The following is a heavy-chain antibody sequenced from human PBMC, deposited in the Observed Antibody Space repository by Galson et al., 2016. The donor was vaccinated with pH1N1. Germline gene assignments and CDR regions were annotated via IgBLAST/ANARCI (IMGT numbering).Heavy chain of an antibody. CDR3: ARDFYSGYAGGRLDY. D-gene: IGHD5-12*01. CDR1: GGTFSNYV. V-gene: IGHV1-69*05. Sequence: SVKVSCKASGGTFSNYVISWVRQAPGQGLEWMGGINVVFGTANYAHTLQGRVTMTRDTSANTVYMKLSSLRSEDTAIYYCARDFYSGYAGGRLDYWGQGTLVTVSS. J-gene: IGHJ4*02. CDR2: INVVFGTA.